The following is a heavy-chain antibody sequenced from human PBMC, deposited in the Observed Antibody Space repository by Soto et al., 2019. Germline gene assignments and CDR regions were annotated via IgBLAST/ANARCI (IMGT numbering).Heavy chain of an antibody. J-gene: IGHJ4*02. Sequence: SETLSLTCTVSGGSISSSSYYWGWIRQPPGKGLEWTGSIYYSGSTYYNPSLKSRVTISVDTSKNQFSLKLSSVTAADTAVYYCARHETLGVIDYWGQGTLVTVSS. CDR3: ARHETLGVIDY. V-gene: IGHV4-39*01. D-gene: IGHD3-22*01. CDR2: IYYSGST. CDR1: GGSISSSSYY.